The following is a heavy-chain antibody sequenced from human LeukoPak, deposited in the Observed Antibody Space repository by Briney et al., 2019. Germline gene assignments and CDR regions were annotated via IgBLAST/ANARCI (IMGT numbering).Heavy chain of an antibody. Sequence: SGGSLRLSCAASGFTFSSYAMSWVRQAPGKGLEWVSVISGSGGTTYYADSVKGRFTISRDNSKNTLYLQMNRLRAEDTAVYYCAKDKLGTSSLPFDYWGQGTLVTVSS. CDR2: ISGSGGTT. CDR3: AKDKLGTSSLPFDY. J-gene: IGHJ4*02. D-gene: IGHD7-27*01. V-gene: IGHV3-23*01. CDR1: GFTFSSYA.